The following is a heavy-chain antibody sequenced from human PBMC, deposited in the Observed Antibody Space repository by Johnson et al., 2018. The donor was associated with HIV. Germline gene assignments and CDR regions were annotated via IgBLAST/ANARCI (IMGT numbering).Heavy chain of an antibody. Sequence: VQLVESGRGVVRPGGSLRLSCAASGFTVIGNYMSWVRQAPGKGLEWVSGINWNGGRTAHADSVKGRFTISRDNSKNTLYLQMNSLRAEDTAVYYCAKGFGASSGAYDIWGQGTMVTVSS. CDR3: AKGFGASSGAYDI. D-gene: IGHD3-10*01. CDR1: GFTVIGNY. V-gene: IGHV3-20*04. J-gene: IGHJ3*02. CDR2: INWNGGRT.